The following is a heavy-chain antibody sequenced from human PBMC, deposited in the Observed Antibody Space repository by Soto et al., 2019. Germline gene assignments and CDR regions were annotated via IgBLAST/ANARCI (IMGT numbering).Heavy chain of an antibody. J-gene: IGHJ4*02. CDR2: IYHSGSM. CDR1: GGSISSGGYS. CDR3: ARVHDY. V-gene: IGHV4-30-2*01. Sequence: SETLSLTCAVSGGSISSGGYSWSWIRQPPGKGLEWIGYIYHSGSMYYNQSLKSRVTISVDRSKNQFSLKLSSVTAADTAVYYCARVHDYWGQGTLVTVSS.